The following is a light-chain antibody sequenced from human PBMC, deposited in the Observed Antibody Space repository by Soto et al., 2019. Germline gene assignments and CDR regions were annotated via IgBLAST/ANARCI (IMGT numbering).Light chain of an antibody. CDR1: RSNIGAGYD. V-gene: IGLV1-40*01. Sequence: QSALTQPPSVSGAPGQRVTISCTGSRSNIGAGYDVHWYQQLPGTAPKLLIYVNNNRPSGVPDRFSGSKSGTSASMAITGLQAEDEADYYCQSYDSSLSGYVVFGGGTKLTVL. J-gene: IGLJ2*01. CDR2: VNN. CDR3: QSYDSSLSGYVV.